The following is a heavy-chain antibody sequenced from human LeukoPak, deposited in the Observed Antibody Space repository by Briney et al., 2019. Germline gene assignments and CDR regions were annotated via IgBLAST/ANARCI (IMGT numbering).Heavy chain of an antibody. J-gene: IGHJ4*02. D-gene: IGHD6-19*01. Sequence: GGSLRLSCAASGFTFDDYAMHWVRQAPGKGLEWVSGISWNSGSIAYADSVKGRFAISRDNAKNSLFLQMNSLRAEDMALYYCAKSAGWEDYYFDYWGQGTLVTVSS. CDR3: AKSAGWEDYYFDY. CDR1: GFTFDDYA. V-gene: IGHV3-9*03. CDR2: ISWNSGSI.